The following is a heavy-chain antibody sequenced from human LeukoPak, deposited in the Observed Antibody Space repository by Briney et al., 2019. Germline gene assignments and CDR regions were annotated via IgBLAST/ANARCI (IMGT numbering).Heavy chain of an antibody. CDR2: ISAYNGNT. V-gene: IGHV1-18*01. CDR1: GYTFTSYG. J-gene: IGHJ5*02. Sequence: GASVKVSCKASGYTFTSYGISWVRQAPGQGLEWMGWISAYNGNTNYAQKLQGRVTMTTDTSTSTAYMELRSLRSDDTAVYYCARDCSGGSCDQLGNGFDPWGQGTLVTVSS. D-gene: IGHD2-15*01. CDR3: ARDCSGGSCDQLGNGFDP.